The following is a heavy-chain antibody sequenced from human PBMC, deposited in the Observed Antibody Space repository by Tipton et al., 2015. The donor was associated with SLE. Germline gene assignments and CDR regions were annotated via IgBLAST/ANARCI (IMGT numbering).Heavy chain of an antibody. CDR1: GGSISSGSYY. J-gene: IGHJ3*02. Sequence: TLSLTCTVSGGSISSGSYYWSWIRQPAGKGLEWIGYIYTSGSTNHNPSLKSRVTISVDTSKNQFSLKLSSVTAADTAVYYCARIIVGAHDTFDIWGQGTMVTVSS. D-gene: IGHD1-26*01. V-gene: IGHV4-61*09. CDR2: IYTSGST. CDR3: ARIIVGAHDTFDI.